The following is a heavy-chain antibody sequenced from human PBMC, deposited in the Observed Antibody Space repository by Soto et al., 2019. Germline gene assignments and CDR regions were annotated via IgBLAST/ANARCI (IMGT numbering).Heavy chain of an antibody. J-gene: IGHJ1*01. Sequence: SETLSLTCTVSGGSISSYYWSWIRQPPGKGLEWIGYIYYSGSTNYNPSLKSRVTISVDTSKNQFSLKLSSVTAADTAVYYCARLPARGGQGTLVTVSS. CDR2: IYYSGST. CDR3: ARLPAR. CDR1: GGSISSYY. D-gene: IGHD2-2*01. V-gene: IGHV4-59*12.